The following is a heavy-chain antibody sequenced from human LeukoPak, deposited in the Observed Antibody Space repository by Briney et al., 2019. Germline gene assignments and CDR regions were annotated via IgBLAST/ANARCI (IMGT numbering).Heavy chain of an antibody. J-gene: IGHJ4*02. D-gene: IGHD6-19*01. CDR3: ASTGWGYFDY. CDR2: INPNSGGT. CDR1: GYTFTGYY. Sequence: VASVKVSCKASGYTFTGYYMHLVRQAPGQGLEWMGRINPNSGGTDYAQRFQGRVTMTRDTSISTAYMELRRLRSDDTAVYYCASTGWGYFDYWGQGTLVTVSS. V-gene: IGHV1-2*06.